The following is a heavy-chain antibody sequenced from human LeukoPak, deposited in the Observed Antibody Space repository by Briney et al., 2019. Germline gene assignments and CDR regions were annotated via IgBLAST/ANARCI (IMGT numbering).Heavy chain of an antibody. CDR3: AKDGGQLATYYDY. D-gene: IGHD5-24*01. J-gene: IGHJ4*02. Sequence: PGGSLRLSCAASGFTFDDYTMHWVRQAPGKGPEWVSLISWDGGSTYYADSVKGRFTISRDNSKNSLYLQMNSLRTEDTALYYCAKDGGQLATYYDYWGQGTLVTVSS. CDR2: ISWDGGST. CDR1: GFTFDDYT. V-gene: IGHV3-43*01.